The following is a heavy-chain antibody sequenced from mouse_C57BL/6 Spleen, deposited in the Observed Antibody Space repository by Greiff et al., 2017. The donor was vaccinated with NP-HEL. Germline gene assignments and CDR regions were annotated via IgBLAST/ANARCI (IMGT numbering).Heavy chain of an antibody. J-gene: IGHJ2*01. CDR1: GYTFTDYN. D-gene: IGHD4-1*01. V-gene: IGHV1-22*01. CDR3: ASEGAETGTNFDY. Sequence: EVQLQQSGPELVKPGASVKMSCKASGYTFTDYNMHWVKQSHGKSLEWIGYINPNNGGTSYNQKFKGKATLTVNKSSSTAYMELRSLTSEDSAVYYCASEGAETGTNFDYWGQGTTLTVSS. CDR2: INPNNGGT.